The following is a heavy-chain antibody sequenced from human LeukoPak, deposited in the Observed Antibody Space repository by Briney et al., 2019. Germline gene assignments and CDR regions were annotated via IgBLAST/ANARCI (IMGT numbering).Heavy chain of an antibody. CDR1: GGTFSSYA. D-gene: IGHD1/OR15-1a*01. J-gene: IGHJ6*02. V-gene: IGHV1-69*05. CDR2: IIPIFGTA. Sequence: SVKVSCKASGGTFSSYAISWVRQAPGQGLEWMGGIIPIFGTANYAQKFQGRVTMTRDTSTSTVYMELSSLRSEDTAVYYCARDRNNEDYGMDVWGQGTTVTVSS. CDR3: ARDRNNEDYGMDV.